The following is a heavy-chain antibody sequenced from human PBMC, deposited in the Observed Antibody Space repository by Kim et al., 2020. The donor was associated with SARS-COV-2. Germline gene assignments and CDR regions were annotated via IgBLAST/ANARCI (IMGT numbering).Heavy chain of an antibody. Sequence: SVKVSCKASGGTFSSYAISWVRQAPGQGLEWMGGIIPIFGTANYAQKFQGRVTITADKSTSTAYMELSSLRSEDTAVYYCARGPMGLPGIAVAAPISYGMDVWGQGTTVTVSS. CDR1: GGTFSSYA. J-gene: IGHJ6*02. V-gene: IGHV1-69*06. CDR2: IIPIFGTA. CDR3: ARGPMGLPGIAVAAPISYGMDV. D-gene: IGHD6-19*01.